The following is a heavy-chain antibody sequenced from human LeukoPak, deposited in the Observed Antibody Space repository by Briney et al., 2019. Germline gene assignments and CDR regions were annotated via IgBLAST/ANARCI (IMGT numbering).Heavy chain of an antibody. J-gene: IGHJ4*02. Sequence: SETLSLTCTVPGGSISSYYWSWIRQPAGKGLEGIGRIYTSGSTNYNPSLKSRVTMSVDTSKNQFSLKLSSVTAADTAVYYCARGDIRVVALDYWGQGTLVTVSS. D-gene: IGHD3-3*01. CDR3: ARGDIRVVALDY. V-gene: IGHV4-4*07. CDR2: IYTSGST. CDR1: GGSISSYY.